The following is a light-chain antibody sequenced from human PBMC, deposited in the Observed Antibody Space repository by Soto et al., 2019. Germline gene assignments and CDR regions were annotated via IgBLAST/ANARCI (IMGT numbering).Light chain of an antibody. V-gene: IGLV2-8*01. CDR1: SSDVGGYNY. CDR3: SSYTSSSTWV. CDR2: EVS. J-gene: IGLJ7*01. Sequence: ALTQPPSASGSPGQSVTISCTGTSSDVGGYNYVSWYQQYPGKAPKLMIYEVSKRPSGVPDRFSGSKSGNTASLTVSGLQAEDEADYYCSSYTSSSTWVFGGGTQLTVL.